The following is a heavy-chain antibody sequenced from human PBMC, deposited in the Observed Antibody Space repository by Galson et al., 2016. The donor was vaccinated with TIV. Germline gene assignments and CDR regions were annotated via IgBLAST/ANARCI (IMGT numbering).Heavy chain of an antibody. D-gene: IGHD5-24*01. CDR1: GGTFSSYA. Sequence: SVKVSCKASGGTFSSYAISWVRQAPGQGLEWMGRINPNSGDTDFAQKFQGRVTMTRDTSISTAYIELRRLTFADTAVYFCARGVDGFRYWGQGTLVTVSS. V-gene: IGHV1-2*06. CDR3: ARGVDGFRY. CDR2: INPNSGDT. J-gene: IGHJ4*02.